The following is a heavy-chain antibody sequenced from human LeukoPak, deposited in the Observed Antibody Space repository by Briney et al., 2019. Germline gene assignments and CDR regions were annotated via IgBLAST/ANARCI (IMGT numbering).Heavy chain of an antibody. CDR2: ISAYNGNT. V-gene: IGHV1-18*01. J-gene: IGHJ5*02. CDR3: ARGGGSDVLRYFDWSANWFDP. Sequence: ASVTVSCKASGYTFTSYGISWVRRAPGQGLEWMGWISAYNGNTNYAQKLQGRVTMTTDTSTSTAYMELRSLRSDDTAVYYCARGGGSDVLRYFDWSANWFDPWGQGTLVTVSS. D-gene: IGHD3-9*01. CDR1: GYTFTSYG.